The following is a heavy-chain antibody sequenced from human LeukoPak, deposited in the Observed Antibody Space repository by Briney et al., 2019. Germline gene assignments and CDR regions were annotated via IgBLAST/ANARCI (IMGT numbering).Heavy chain of an antibody. D-gene: IGHD4-17*01. CDR1: GGSISGYY. J-gene: IGHJ3*02. CDR3: AREDSGDYVYDAFDI. V-gene: IGHV4-59*12. Sequence: PSETLSLTCTVSGGSISGYYWSWVRQSPEKGLESIGFIYYSGSTYYNPSLKSRVTISVDTSKNQFSLKLSSVTAADTAVYYCAREDSGDYVYDAFDIWGQGTMVTVSS. CDR2: IYYSGST.